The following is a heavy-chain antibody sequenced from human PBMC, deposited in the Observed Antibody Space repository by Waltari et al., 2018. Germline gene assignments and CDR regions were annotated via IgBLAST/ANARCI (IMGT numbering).Heavy chain of an antibody. CDR1: GGTFSSYT. V-gene: IGHV1-69*02. CDR3: WVRDIVVVVAATVFDY. D-gene: IGHD2-15*01. Sequence: QVQLVQSGAEVKKPGSSVKVSCKASGGTFSSYTISWVRQAPGQGLEWMGRIIPILGIANYAQKFQGRVTITADKSTSTAYMELNSLRAEDTAVYYCWVRDIVVVVAATVFDYWGQGTLVTVSS. CDR2: IIPILGIA. J-gene: IGHJ4*02.